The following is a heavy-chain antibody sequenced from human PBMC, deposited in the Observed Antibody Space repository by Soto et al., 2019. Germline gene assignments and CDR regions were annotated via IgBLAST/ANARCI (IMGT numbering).Heavy chain of an antibody. CDR3: VRSGDNYNLLDY. Sequence: GGSLRLSCAASGFTFSDHYMSWIRQAPGKGLEWIGHSSNSGSFTRYADSVKGRFSISRDNAKNSLYLQINSLRGDDTAIYYCVRSGDNYNLLDYWGQGTPVTVSS. CDR2: SSNSGSFT. V-gene: IGHV3-11*06. CDR1: GFTFSDHY. J-gene: IGHJ4*02. D-gene: IGHD1-1*01.